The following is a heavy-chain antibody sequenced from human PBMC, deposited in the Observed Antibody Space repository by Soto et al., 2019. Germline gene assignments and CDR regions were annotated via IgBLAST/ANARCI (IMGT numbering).Heavy chain of an antibody. J-gene: IGHJ3*02. CDR3: ARVLRYFDWDYAFDI. CDR2: IWNDGSTK. D-gene: IGHD3-9*01. CDR1: GFTFSTYG. Sequence: QVQLVESGGGVVQPGRSLRLSCAASGFTFSTYGMHWVRQAPGKGLEWVAVIWNDGSTKYYADSLKGRFTISRDDSKNTLYRQMNSLIAEDTAVYYCARVLRYFDWDYAFDIWGQGKMGTVSS. V-gene: IGHV3-33*01.